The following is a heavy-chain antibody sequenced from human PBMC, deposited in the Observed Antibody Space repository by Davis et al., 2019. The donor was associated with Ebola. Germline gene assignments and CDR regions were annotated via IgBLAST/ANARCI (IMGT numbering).Heavy chain of an antibody. CDR3: AKDMGGGFYYYYGMDV. D-gene: IGHD3-16*01. V-gene: IGHV3-9*01. J-gene: IGHJ6*02. CDR1: GFTFDDYA. Sequence: SLKISCAASGFTFDDYAMHWVRQAPGKGLEWVSGISWNSGSIGYADSVKGRFTISRDNAKNSLYLQMNSLRAEDTALYYCAKDMGGGFYYYYGMDVWGQGTTVTVSS. CDR2: ISWNSGSI.